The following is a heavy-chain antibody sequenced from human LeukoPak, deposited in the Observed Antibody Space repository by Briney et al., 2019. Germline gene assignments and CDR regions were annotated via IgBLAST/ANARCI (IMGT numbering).Heavy chain of an antibody. CDR3: ARLPKANDFWSGYYTGWFDP. J-gene: IGHJ5*02. Sequence: PSETLSLTCTVSGGSITSSSYYWGWIRQPPGEGLEWIGNIYHSGSTFYNPSLKSRVTISVDTSKNQFSLKLTSVTAADTAVYYCARLPKANDFWSGYYTGWFDPWGQGTLVTVSS. V-gene: IGHV4-39*01. CDR1: GGSITSSSYY. D-gene: IGHD3-3*01. CDR2: IYHSGST.